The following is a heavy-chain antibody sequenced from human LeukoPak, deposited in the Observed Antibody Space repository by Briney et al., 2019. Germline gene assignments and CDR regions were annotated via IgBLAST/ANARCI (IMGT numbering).Heavy chain of an antibody. D-gene: IGHD2-2*02. V-gene: IGHV1-2*02. J-gene: IGHJ3*02. CDR2: INPNSGGT. Sequence: ASVKVSCKASGYTFTSYAMNWVRQAPGQGLEWMGWINPNSGGTNYAQKFQGRVTMTRDTSISTAYMELSRLRSDDTAVYYCARDLAGYCSSTSCYIGAFDIWGQGTMVTVSS. CDR1: GYTFTSYA. CDR3: ARDLAGYCSSTSCYIGAFDI.